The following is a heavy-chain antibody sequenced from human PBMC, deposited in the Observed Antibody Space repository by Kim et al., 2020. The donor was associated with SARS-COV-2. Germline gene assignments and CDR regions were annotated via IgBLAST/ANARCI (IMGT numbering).Heavy chain of an antibody. J-gene: IGHJ6*02. CDR2: IIPIFGTA. CDR1: GGTFSSYA. Sequence: SVKVSCKASGGTFSSYAISWVRQAPGQGLEWTGGIIPIFGTANYAQKFQGRVTITADESTSTAYMELSSLRSEDTAVYYCAGGWTIFGVGDYYYYGMDVWGQGTTVTVSS. CDR3: AGGWTIFGVGDYYYYGMDV. D-gene: IGHD3-3*01. V-gene: IGHV1-69*13.